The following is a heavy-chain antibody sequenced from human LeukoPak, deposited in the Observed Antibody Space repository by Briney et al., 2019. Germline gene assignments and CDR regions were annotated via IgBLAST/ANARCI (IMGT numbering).Heavy chain of an antibody. J-gene: IGHJ6*02. CDR1: GGSISSGGYY. Sequence: SETLSLTCTVSGGSISSGGYYWSWIRQHPGKGLEWIGYIYYSGSTYFNPSLKSRVTISVDTSKNQFSLKLSSVTAADTAVHYCARDQNWNDGYYYYGMDVWGQGTTVTVSS. V-gene: IGHV4-31*03. CDR3: ARDQNWNDGYYYYGMDV. CDR2: IYYSGST. D-gene: IGHD1-1*01.